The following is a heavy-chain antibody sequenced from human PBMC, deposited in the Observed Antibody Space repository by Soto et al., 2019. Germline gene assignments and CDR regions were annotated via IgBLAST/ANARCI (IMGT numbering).Heavy chain of an antibody. D-gene: IGHD2-21*02. CDR2: IYYSGHT. Sequence: SETLSLTCTVSGGPVSISTNYWGWVRQPPGKGLEWIGSIYYSGHTYYNPSLKSRVTISVDTSKNQFSLTLTSVTAADTAVYYCARDLWGYCGTDCYPLDVWGQGTTVTVSS. J-gene: IGHJ6*02. CDR3: ARDLWGYCGTDCYPLDV. V-gene: IGHV4-39*02. CDR1: GGPVSISTNY.